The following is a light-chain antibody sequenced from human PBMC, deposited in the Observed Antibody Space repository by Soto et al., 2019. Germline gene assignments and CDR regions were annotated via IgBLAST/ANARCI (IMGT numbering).Light chain of an antibody. V-gene: IGLV2-11*01. CDR1: SSDVGIYNY. J-gene: IGLJ2*01. CDR3: CSYAGSYTLV. Sequence: QSALTQPRSVSGSPGQSVTISCTGTSSDVGIYNYVSWYQQHPGKAPKLMIYDVSERPSGVPDRFSGSKSGNTASLTISGLQAEEEADYYCCSYAGSYTLVFGGGTKLTVL. CDR2: DVS.